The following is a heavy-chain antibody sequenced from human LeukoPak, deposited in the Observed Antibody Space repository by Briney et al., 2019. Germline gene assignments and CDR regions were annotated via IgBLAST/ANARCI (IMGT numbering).Heavy chain of an antibody. CDR2: VNSDGSNT. V-gene: IGHV3-74*01. J-gene: IGHJ4*02. CDR3: ATSYFGSVY. D-gene: IGHD3-10*01. Sequence: PGGSLRLSCAASGFTFSANWMHWVRQAPGKGLVWVSRVNSDGSNTIYADSVKGRFTISRDNAKNTLYLRMNSLRAEDTAVYYCATSYFGSVYRGQGTLVTVSS. CDR1: GFTFSANW.